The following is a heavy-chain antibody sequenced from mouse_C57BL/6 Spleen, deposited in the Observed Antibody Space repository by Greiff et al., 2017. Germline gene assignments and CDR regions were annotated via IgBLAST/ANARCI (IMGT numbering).Heavy chain of an antibody. J-gene: IGHJ2*01. CDR2: IDPENGDT. V-gene: IGHV14-4*01. CDR1: GFNIKDDY. D-gene: IGHD1-1*01. CDR3: TPLYYGSSYFDY. Sequence: DVLLVESGAELVRPGASVKLSCTASGFNIKDDYMHWVKQRPEQGLEWIGWIDPENGDTEYASKFQGKATITADTSSNTAYLQLSSLTSEDTAVYYCTPLYYGSSYFDYWGQGTTLTVSS.